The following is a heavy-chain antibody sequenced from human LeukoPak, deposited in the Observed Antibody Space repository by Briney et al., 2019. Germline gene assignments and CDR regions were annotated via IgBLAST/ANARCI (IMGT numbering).Heavy chain of an antibody. V-gene: IGHV1-2*06. CDR1: GYTFTGYY. CDR2: INPNSGGT. J-gene: IGHJ4*02. D-gene: IGHD1-26*01. Sequence: ASVKVSCKASGYTFTGYYMHWVRQAPGQGLEWMGRINPNSGGTNYAQKFQGRVTMTRDTSTSTAYMELSRLRSDDTAVYYCAKAAGATIPLDYWGQGTLVTVSS. CDR3: AKAAGATIPLDY.